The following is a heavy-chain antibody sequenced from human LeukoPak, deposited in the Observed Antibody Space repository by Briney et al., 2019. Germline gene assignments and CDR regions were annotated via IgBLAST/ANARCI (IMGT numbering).Heavy chain of an antibody. CDR2: ISDSDDTT. D-gene: IGHD1-26*01. J-gene: IGHJ4*02. CDR3: SRDRSGSYY. V-gene: IGHV3-23*01. CDR1: GFAFSSYG. Sequence: GGSLRLSCAASGFAFSSYGMHWVRQAPGKGLEWVSTISDSDDTTFYAESVKGRFTISRDNSKNTLYLQMNSLRAEDTATYYCSRDRSGSYYWGQGILVAVSS.